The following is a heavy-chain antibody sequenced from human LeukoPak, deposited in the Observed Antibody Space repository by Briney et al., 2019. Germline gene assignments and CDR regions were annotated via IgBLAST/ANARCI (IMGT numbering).Heavy chain of an antibody. D-gene: IGHD4-17*01. CDR1: RDSISRGSYY. V-gene: IGHV4-39*01. Sequence: PSETLSLTCTVSRDSISRGSYYWGWIRQPPGKELEGIGTIYYSGSTYYNPSLRSRVTMSVDTAKNYFSLSLRSVTAADTALYYCARQDYVSSYFDPWGQGTLVTVSS. J-gene: IGHJ5*02. CDR3: ARQDYVSSYFDP. CDR2: IYYSGST.